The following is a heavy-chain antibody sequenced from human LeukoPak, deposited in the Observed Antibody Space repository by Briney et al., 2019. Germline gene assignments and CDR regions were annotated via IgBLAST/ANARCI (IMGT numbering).Heavy chain of an antibody. CDR2: IYHSGST. CDR1: GGSISNYY. D-gene: IGHD2-15*01. CDR3: ARDGQGYDP. J-gene: IGHJ5*02. V-gene: IGHV4-59*12. Sequence: SETLSLTCTVSGGSISNYYWTWIRQPPGKGLEWIGEIYHSGSTNYNPSLKSRVTISVDKSKNQFSLKLSSVTAADTAVYYWARDGQGYDPWGQGTLVTVSS.